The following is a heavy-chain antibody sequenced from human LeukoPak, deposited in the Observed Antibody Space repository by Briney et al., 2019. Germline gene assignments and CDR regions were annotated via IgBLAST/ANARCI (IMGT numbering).Heavy chain of an antibody. V-gene: IGHV3-48*03. CDR3: ARYSSPVGNCFDP. Sequence: GGSLRLSCAASGFTFSSYEMNWVRQAPGKGLQWVSYISSDGNTIYYADSVKGRFTISRDYAKNSLYLQMNSLRAEDTAVYYCARYSSPVGNCFDPWGQGTLVTVSS. D-gene: IGHD4-11*01. CDR1: GFTFSSYE. CDR2: ISSDGNTI. J-gene: IGHJ5*02.